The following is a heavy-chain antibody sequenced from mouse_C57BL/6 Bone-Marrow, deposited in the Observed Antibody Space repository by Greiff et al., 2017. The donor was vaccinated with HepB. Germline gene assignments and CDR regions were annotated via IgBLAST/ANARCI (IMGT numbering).Heavy chain of an antibody. Sequence: DVQLVESGGGLVQPKGSLKLSCAASGFSFNTYAMNWVRQAPGKGLEWVARIRSKSNNNATYYADSVKDRFTISRDDSESMLYLQMNNLKTEDTAMYYCLSLLLWFFAYWGQGTLVTVSA. CDR1: GFSFNTYA. V-gene: IGHV10-1*01. D-gene: IGHD2-9*01. CDR2: IRSKSNNNAT. J-gene: IGHJ3*01. CDR3: LSLLLWFFAY.